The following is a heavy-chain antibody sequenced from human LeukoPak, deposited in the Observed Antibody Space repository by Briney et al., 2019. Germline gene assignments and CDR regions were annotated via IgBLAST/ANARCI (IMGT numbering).Heavy chain of an antibody. CDR2: IKHDGSEK. Sequence: GGSLRLSCAASAFSFGNYWMSWVRQAPGKGLEWLACIKHDGSEKYYVDSVKGRFTISRDNAKNSLYLQMNSLRAEDTAVYYCARGLYYYGMDVWGQGTTVTVSS. J-gene: IGHJ6*02. CDR1: AFSFGNYW. V-gene: IGHV3-7*01. CDR3: ARGLYYYGMDV.